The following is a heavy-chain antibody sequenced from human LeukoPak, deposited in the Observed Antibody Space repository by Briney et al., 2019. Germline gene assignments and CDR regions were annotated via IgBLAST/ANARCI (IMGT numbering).Heavy chain of an antibody. CDR1: GGSINSYY. J-gene: IGHJ4*02. CDR3: ARGGKATVVTM. CDR2: IYSSGST. D-gene: IGHD4-23*01. V-gene: IGHV4-4*07. Sequence: SETLSLTCTVSGGSINSYYWSWIRQPAGKGLEWIGRIYSSGSTNYNPSLKSRVSMSVDTSKNQFSLKLTSVTASDTAVYYCARGGKATVVTMWGQGILVTVSS.